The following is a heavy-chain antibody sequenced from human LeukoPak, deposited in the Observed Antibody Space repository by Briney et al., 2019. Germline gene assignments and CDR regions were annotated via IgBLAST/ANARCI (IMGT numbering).Heavy chain of an antibody. Sequence: ASVKVSCKASGYTFTSYGISWARQAPGQGLEWMGWVSAYNGNTNYAQKLQGRVTMTTDTSTSTAYMELRSLRSDDTAVYYCARVPLPAAISLGSYDYWGQGTLVTVSS. D-gene: IGHD2-2*01. CDR1: GYTFTSYG. J-gene: IGHJ4*02. V-gene: IGHV1-18*04. CDR2: VSAYNGNT. CDR3: ARVPLPAAISLGSYDY.